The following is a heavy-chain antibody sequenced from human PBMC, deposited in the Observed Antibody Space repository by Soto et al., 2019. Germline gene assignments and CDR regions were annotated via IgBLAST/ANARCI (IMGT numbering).Heavy chain of an antibody. CDR1: GGFVSSGSYY. CDR3: ARVERGTVTTVVDAFDI. D-gene: IGHD1-1*01. Sequence: SETLSLTCAVYGGFVSSGSYYWSWIRQPPGKGLEWIGEMSHSGGTHFNPSLKSRVTISVDTSKNHFSLNIYSVNAADTALYYFARVERGTVTTVVDAFDIWGPGTMVTVSS. CDR2: MSHSGGT. J-gene: IGHJ3*02. V-gene: IGHV4-61*01.